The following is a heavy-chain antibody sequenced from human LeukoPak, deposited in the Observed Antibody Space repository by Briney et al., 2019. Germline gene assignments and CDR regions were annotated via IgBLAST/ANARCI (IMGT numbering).Heavy chain of an antibody. CDR2: IRHDRSIK. J-gene: IGHJ4*02. CDR3: AKDSLADIDY. V-gene: IGHV3-30*02. D-gene: IGHD3-16*01. Sequence: QAGGSLRHSCAAHRYIFSTYGMYSVRQAPGKGLERVTFIRHDRSIKNHADSVKGRTTISRDNSKNTLYLQMNSLRAEDTAVYYCAKDSLADIDYWGQGTLVTVSS. CDR1: RYIFSTYG.